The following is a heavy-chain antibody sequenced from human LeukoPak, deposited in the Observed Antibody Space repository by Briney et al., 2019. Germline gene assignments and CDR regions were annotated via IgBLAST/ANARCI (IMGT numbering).Heavy chain of an antibody. CDR2: INPNNGGT. V-gene: IGHV1-2*02. Sequence: GASVKVSCKASGYTFTGYYMHWVRQAPGQGLEWMGWINPNNGGTNYAQKFQGRVTMTRDTSISTAYMELSRLRSDDTAVYYCARDAPVAAAANWFDPWGQGTLVTVSS. CDR1: GYTFTGYY. D-gene: IGHD6-13*01. CDR3: ARDAPVAAAANWFDP. J-gene: IGHJ5*02.